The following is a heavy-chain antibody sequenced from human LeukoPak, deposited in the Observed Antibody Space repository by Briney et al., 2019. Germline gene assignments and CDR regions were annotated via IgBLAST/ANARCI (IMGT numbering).Heavy chain of an antibody. J-gene: IGHJ5*02. CDR3: AKLRFLEWSRGGDWFDP. D-gene: IGHD3-3*01. Sequence: GRSLRLSCTASGFTFGDYAMIWVRQAPGKGLEWVSAISGSGDNTYYADSVKGRFITSRGNARKTLYLQLNNLRADDTAIYYCAKLRFLEWSRGGDWFDPWGQGTLVTVSS. CDR1: GFTFGDYA. V-gene: IGHV3-23*01. CDR2: ISGSGDNT.